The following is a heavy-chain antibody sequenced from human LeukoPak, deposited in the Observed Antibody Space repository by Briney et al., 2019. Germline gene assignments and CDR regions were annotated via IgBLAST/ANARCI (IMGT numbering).Heavy chain of an antibody. D-gene: IGHD2-15*01. Sequence: SETLSLTCAVYGGSFSGYYWSWIRQPPGKGLEWIGEINHSGSTNYNPSLKSRVTISVDTSKNQFSLKLSSVTAADTAVYYCARRAGYCSGGSCYWFDPWGQGTLVTVSS. J-gene: IGHJ5*02. CDR2: INHSGST. V-gene: IGHV4-34*01. CDR1: GGSFSGYY. CDR3: ARRAGYCSGGSCYWFDP.